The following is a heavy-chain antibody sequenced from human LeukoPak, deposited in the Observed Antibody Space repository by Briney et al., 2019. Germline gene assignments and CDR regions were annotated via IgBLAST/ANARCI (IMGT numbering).Heavy chain of an antibody. V-gene: IGHV3-30*04. CDR1: GFTFSSYA. CDR3: ARDFPVVVDS. Sequence: PGRSLRLSCAASGFTFSSYAMHWVRQAPGKGLEWVAVISYDGSNKYYADSVKGRFTISRDNSKNTLYLQMNSLRAEDTAVYYCARDFPVVVDSWGQGTLVTVSS. CDR2: ISYDGSNK. D-gene: IGHD2-21*01. J-gene: IGHJ4*02.